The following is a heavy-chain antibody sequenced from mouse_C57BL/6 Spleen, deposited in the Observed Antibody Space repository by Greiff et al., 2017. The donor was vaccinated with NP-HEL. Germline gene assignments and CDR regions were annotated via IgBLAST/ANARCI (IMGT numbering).Heavy chain of an antibody. V-gene: IGHV1-18*01. CDR3: ARFGNFAY. CDR2: INPNNGGT. Sequence: VHVKQSGPELVKPGASVKIPCKASGYTFTDYNMDWVKQSHGKSLEWIGDINPNNGGTIYNQKFKGKATLTVDKSSSTAYMELRSLTSEDTAVYYCARFGNFAYWGQGTLVTVSA. CDR1: GYTFTDYN. D-gene: IGHD2-1*01. J-gene: IGHJ3*01.